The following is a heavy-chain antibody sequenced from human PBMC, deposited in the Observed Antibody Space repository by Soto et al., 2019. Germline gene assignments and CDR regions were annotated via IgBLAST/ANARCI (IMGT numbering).Heavy chain of an antibody. D-gene: IGHD2-2*01. V-gene: IGHV4-4*02. CDR1: GGSIISSKC. J-gene: IGHJ6*02. Sequence: SETLSLTCCVSGGSIISSKCCSCIRHPPVKGLEWIGEIYHSGSTNYNPSLKSRVTISVDKSKNQFSLKLSSVTAADTAVYYCASRIVVVPAVYYYGMDVWGQGNTVTGSS. CDR2: IYHSGST. CDR3: ASRIVVVPAVYYYGMDV.